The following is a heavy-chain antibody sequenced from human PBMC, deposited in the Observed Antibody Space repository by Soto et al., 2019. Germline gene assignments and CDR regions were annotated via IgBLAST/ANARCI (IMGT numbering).Heavy chain of an antibody. Sequence: LRLSCAASRFTFSSYGMHWVRQAPGKGLEWVAVISYDGSNKYYADSVKGRFTISRDNSKNTLYLQMNSLRAEDTAVYYCAKVVWELLGYLDYWGQGTLVTVSS. J-gene: IGHJ4*02. V-gene: IGHV3-30*18. D-gene: IGHD1-26*01. CDR1: RFTFSSYG. CDR3: AKVVWELLGYLDY. CDR2: ISYDGSNK.